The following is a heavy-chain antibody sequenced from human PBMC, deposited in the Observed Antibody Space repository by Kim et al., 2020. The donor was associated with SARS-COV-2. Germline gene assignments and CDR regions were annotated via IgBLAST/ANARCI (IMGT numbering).Heavy chain of an antibody. CDR1: GGSISSSSYY. CDR3: ARAPFITMIVVAQGYYYGMDV. D-gene: IGHD3-22*01. V-gene: IGHV4-39*01. CDR2: IYYSGST. Sequence: SETLSLTCTVSGGSISSSSYYWGWIRQPPGKGLEWIGSIYYSGSTYSNPSLKSRVTISVDTSKNQFSLKLSSVTAADTAVYYCARAPFITMIVVAQGYYYGMDVWGQGTTVTVSS. J-gene: IGHJ6*02.